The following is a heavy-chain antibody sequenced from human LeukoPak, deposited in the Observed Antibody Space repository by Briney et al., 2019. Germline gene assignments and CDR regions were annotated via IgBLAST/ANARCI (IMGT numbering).Heavy chain of an antibody. CDR3: AKCSGGSCYSTFDP. V-gene: IGHV3-23*01. J-gene: IGHJ5*02. D-gene: IGHD2-15*01. Sequence: GGSLRLSCAASGFTFSSYAMSWVRQAPGRGLEWVSAISGSGGSTYYADSVKGRFTISRDNSKNTLYLQMNSLRAEDTAVYYCAKCSGGSCYSTFDPWGQGTLVTVSS. CDR2: ISGSGGST. CDR1: GFTFSSYA.